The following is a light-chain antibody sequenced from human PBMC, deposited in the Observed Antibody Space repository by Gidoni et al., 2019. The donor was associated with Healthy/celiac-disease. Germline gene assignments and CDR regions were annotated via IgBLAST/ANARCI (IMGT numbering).Light chain of an antibody. J-gene: IGLJ7*01. CDR2: QDS. CDR3: QAWDSSTAV. V-gene: IGLV3-1*01. CDR1: KLGDKY. Sequence: SYELTPPPSVSVPPGQPASITCSGDKLGDKYACWYQQKPGQSPVLVIHQDSKRPSGIPERFSGSNSGNTATLTISGTQAMDEADYYCQAWDSSTAVFGGGTQLTVL.